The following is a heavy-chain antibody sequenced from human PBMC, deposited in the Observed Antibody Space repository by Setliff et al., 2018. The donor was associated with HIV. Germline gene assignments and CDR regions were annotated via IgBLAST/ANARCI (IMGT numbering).Heavy chain of an antibody. CDR1: GFTFSYCS. D-gene: IGHD3-3*01. CDR2: ISSRISYI. Sequence: GGSLRLSCAASGFTFSYCSMNWVRQAPGKGLEWVSSISSRISYIYYSDSLKGRVTISRGDAKNSLYLQMNSLRAEDTAVYYCARVRLYNTALDYWGQGTLVTVSS. V-gene: IGHV3-21*01. J-gene: IGHJ4*02. CDR3: ARVRLYNTALDY.